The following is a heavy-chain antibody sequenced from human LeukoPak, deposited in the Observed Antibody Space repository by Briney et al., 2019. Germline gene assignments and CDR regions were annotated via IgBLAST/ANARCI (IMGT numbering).Heavy chain of an antibody. CDR1: GYTFTSYD. CDR3: ARGLPLAQLLSRRWFDP. V-gene: IGHV1-8*01. D-gene: IGHD2-2*01. J-gene: IGHJ5*02. Sequence: ASVNVSCKASGYTFTSYDINWVRQATGQGLEWMGLMNPNSGNTGYAQKFQGRVTMTRNTSISTAYMELSSLRSEDTAVYYCARGLPLAQLLSRRWFDPWGQGTLVTVSS. CDR2: MNPNSGNT.